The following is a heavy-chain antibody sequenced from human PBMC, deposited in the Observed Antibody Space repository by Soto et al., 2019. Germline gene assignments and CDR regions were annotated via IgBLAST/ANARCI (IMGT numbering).Heavy chain of an antibody. Sequence: PSQTLSLTCAISGDSVSSNSAAWNWIRQSPSRGLEWLGRTYYRSKWYNDYAVPVKSRITINPDTSKNQFSLQLNSVTPEDTAVYYCARASLGYCSGGSCYFKYFQHWGQGTLVTVSS. V-gene: IGHV6-1*01. CDR1: GDSVSSNSAA. J-gene: IGHJ1*01. CDR3: ARASLGYCSGGSCYFKYFQH. D-gene: IGHD2-15*01. CDR2: TYYRSKWYN.